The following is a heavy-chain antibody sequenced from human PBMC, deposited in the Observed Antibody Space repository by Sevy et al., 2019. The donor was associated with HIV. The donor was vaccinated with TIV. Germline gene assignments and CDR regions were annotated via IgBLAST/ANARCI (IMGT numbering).Heavy chain of an antibody. CDR1: GGTFSSYA. CDR2: IIPIFGTA. D-gene: IGHD2-2*01. V-gene: IGHV1-69*13. Sequence: ASVKVSCKASGGTFSSYAISWVRQAPGQGLEWMGGIIPIFGTANYAQKFQGRVTITADESTRTAYMELSSLRSEDTAGYYCARAIPRYCSSTSCYADYYDYGMDVWGQGTTVTVSS. CDR3: ARAIPRYCSSTSCYADYYDYGMDV. J-gene: IGHJ6*02.